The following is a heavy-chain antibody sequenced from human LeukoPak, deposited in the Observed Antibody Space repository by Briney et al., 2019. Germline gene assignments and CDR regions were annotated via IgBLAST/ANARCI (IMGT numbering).Heavy chain of an antibody. D-gene: IGHD6-19*01. CDR3: ARGGSGWYDY. J-gene: IGHJ4*02. Sequence: SETLSLTCIVSGGSISNYYWSWIRQPPGKGLEWIGYIYYSGSTNYNPSLKSRVTISVDTSKNQFSLKLSSVTAADTAVYYCARGGSGWYDYWGQGTLVTVSS. V-gene: IGHV4-59*01. CDR1: GGSISNYY. CDR2: IYYSGST.